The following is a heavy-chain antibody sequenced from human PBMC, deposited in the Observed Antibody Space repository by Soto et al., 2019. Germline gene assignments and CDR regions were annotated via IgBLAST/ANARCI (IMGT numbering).Heavy chain of an antibody. D-gene: IGHD1-26*01. CDR3: AKIPYRGSPISRDY. Sequence: QVQLVESGGGVVQPGRSLRLSCAASGFTFSSYGMHWVRQAPGKGLEWVAVISYDGSNKYYADSVKGRFTISRDNSKNTLYLQMNSLRAEDTAVYYCAKIPYRGSPISRDYWGQGTLVTVSS. J-gene: IGHJ4*02. CDR1: GFTFSSYG. V-gene: IGHV3-30*18. CDR2: ISYDGSNK.